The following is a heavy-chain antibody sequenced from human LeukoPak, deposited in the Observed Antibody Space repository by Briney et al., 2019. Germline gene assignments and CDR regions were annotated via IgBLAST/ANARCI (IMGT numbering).Heavy chain of an antibody. D-gene: IGHD3-10*01. CDR2: IIPIFGTA. Sequence: GSSVKVSCKASGGTFSNYAISWVRQAPGQGLEWMGGIIPIFGTANYAQKFQGRVTITADKSTSTAYMELSSLRSEDTAVYYCAREDHGSGSYYTFDYWGQGTLVTVSS. V-gene: IGHV1-69*06. J-gene: IGHJ4*02. CDR3: AREDHGSGSYYTFDY. CDR1: GGTFSNYA.